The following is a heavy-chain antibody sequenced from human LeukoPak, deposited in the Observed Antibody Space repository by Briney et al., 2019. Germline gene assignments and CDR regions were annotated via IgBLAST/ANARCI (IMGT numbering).Heavy chain of an antibody. CDR1: GFTFSSYG. D-gene: IGHD3-10*01. CDR3: ARDYGSGGVDY. J-gene: IGHJ4*02. CDR2: ISGSGGST. Sequence: GGSLRLSCAVSGFTFSSYGMSWVRQAPGKGVEWVSAISGSGGSTYYADSVKGRFTISRDNAKNSLYLQMNSLRAEDTAVYYCARDYGSGGVDYWGQGTLVTVSS. V-gene: IGHV3-23*01.